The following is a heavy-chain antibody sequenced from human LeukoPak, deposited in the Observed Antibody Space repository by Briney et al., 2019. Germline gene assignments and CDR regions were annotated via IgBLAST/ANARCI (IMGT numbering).Heavy chain of an antibody. CDR1: GFTFSSYA. CDR2: ISYDGSNK. V-gene: IGHV3-30*04. CDR3: AGMRFSYQWSDY. Sequence: GGSLRLSCAASGFTFSSYAMHWVRQAPGKGLEWVAVISYDGSNKYYADSVKGRFTISRDNSKNTLYLQMNSLRAEDTAVYYCAGMRFSYQWSDYWGQGTLVTVSS. D-gene: IGHD3-3*01. J-gene: IGHJ4*02.